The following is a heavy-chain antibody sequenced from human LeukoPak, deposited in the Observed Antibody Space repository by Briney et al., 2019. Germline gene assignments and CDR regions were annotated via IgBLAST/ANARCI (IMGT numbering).Heavy chain of an antibody. CDR3: ARSGVYSSSWYVGYFDY. J-gene: IGHJ4*02. CDR1: GGSISSSSYY. V-gene: IGHV4-39*07. CDR2: IYYSGST. Sequence: SETLSLTCTVSGGSISSSSYYWGWIRQPPGKGLEWIGSIYYSGSTYYNPSLKSRVTISVDTSKNQFSLKLSSVTAADTAVYYCARSGVYSSSWYVGYFDYWGQGTLVTVSS. D-gene: IGHD6-13*01.